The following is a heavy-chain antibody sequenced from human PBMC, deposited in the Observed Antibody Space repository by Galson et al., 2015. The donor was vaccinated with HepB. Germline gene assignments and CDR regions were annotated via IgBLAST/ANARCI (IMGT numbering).Heavy chain of an antibody. CDR3: ARGRGRGYCSGGSCYFDY. J-gene: IGHJ4*02. V-gene: IGHV1-3*01. CDR2: INAGNGNT. Sequence: SVKVSCKASGYTFTSYAMHWVRQAPGQRLEWMGWINAGNGNTKYSQKFQGRVTITRDTSASTAYMELSSLRSEDTAVYYCARGRGRGYCSGGSCYFDYWSQGTLVTVSS. CDR1: GYTFTSYA. D-gene: IGHD2-15*01.